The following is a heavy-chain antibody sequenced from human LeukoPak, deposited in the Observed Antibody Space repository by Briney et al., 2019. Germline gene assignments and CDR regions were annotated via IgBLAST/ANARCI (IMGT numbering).Heavy chain of an antibody. D-gene: IGHD3-22*01. J-gene: IGHJ4*02. CDR2: INHSGST. Sequence: SETLSLTCAVYGGSFSGYYWSWIRQPPGKGLEWIGEINHSGSTNYNPSLKSRVTISVDTSRNQFSLKLSSVTAADTAVYYCARGGSKSYYYDSSGYRPLHYWGQGTLVTVSS. CDR1: GGSFSGYY. CDR3: ARGGSKSYYYDSSGYRPLHY. V-gene: IGHV4-34*01.